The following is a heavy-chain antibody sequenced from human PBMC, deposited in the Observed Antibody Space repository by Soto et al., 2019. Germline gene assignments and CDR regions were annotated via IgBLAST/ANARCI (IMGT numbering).Heavy chain of an antibody. CDR1: GGSISSYY. Sequence: SETLSLTCTVSGGSISSYYWSWIRQPPGKGLEWIGNIHYSGSTNYNPSLKSRVTISVDTSKNQFSLRLTSVTAADTAVYYCARVPLSRDGCNYPYYYTGMAFWGQGSTVTVSS. CDR2: IHYSGST. CDR3: ARVPLSRDGCNYPYYYTGMAF. J-gene: IGHJ6*02. D-gene: IGHD5-12*01. V-gene: IGHV4-59*01.